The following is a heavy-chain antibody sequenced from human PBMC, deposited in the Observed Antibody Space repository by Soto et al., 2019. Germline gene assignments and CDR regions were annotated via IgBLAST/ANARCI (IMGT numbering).Heavy chain of an antibody. V-gene: IGHV3-23*01. CDR2: ISASGGSR. Sequence: EVQLLESGGAVVKLGGPLSLSCTVSESTFKSVAMTWVRRAPGKGLGWVSAISASGGSRYYADSVKGRFTISRDNSKNTLFLQMNSLSAEDTAVYYCARRYYYDGSGPYGMDVWGQGTTVTVSS. J-gene: IGHJ6*02. CDR3: ARRYYYDGSGPYGMDV. D-gene: IGHD3-22*01. CDR1: ESTFKSVA.